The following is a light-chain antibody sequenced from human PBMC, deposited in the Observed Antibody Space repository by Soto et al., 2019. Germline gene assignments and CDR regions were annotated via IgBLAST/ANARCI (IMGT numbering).Light chain of an antibody. CDR2: DVS. V-gene: IGLV2-14*01. CDR3: SSYTSSSTRVV. J-gene: IGLJ2*01. Sequence: QSALAQPASVSGSPGQSITISCTGTSSDVGGYNYVSWYQQHPGKAPKLMIYDVSNRPSGVSNRFSGSKSGNTTSLTISGLVDEYEADCYCSSYTSSSTRVVFGGGTQLTVL. CDR1: SSDVGGYNY.